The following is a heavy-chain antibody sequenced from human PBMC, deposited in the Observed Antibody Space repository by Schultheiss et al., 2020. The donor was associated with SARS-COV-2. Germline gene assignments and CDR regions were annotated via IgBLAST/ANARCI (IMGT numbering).Heavy chain of an antibody. CDR1: GGSFSGNY. D-gene: IGHD3-3*01. CDR2: INHSGST. Sequence: SETLSLTCAVYGGSFSGNYWSWIRQPPGKGLEWIGEINHSGSTYYNPSLKSRVTISVDTSKNQFSLKLSSVTTADTAVYYCARQPAHPTRFGVVISGIDYWGQGTLVTVSS. V-gene: IGHV4-34*01. CDR3: ARQPAHPTRFGVVISGIDY. J-gene: IGHJ4*02.